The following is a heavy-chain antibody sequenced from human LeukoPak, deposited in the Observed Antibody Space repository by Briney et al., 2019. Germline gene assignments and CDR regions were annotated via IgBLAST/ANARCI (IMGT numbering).Heavy chain of an antibody. J-gene: IGHJ4*02. V-gene: IGHV3-23*01. Sequence: PGGSLRLSCAASGFTFSSYAMSWVRQAPGKGLEWVSAISGSGGSTYYADSVKGRFTISRDNSKNSLYLQMNSLRAEDTAVYYCARGLRWIQLWPGDYWGQGTLVTVSS. CDR2: ISGSGGST. CDR1: GFTFSSYA. D-gene: IGHD5-18*01. CDR3: ARGLRWIQLWPGDY.